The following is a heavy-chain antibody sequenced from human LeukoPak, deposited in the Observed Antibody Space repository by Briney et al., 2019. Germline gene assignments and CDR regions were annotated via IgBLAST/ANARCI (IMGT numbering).Heavy chain of an antibody. D-gene: IGHD6-19*01. V-gene: IGHV3-23*01. CDR3: AKDTYSSGWYFDH. CDR2: ISGSGGST. CDR1: GFTFSSYA. Sequence: GGSLRLSCAASGFTFSSYAMSWVRRAPGKGLEWVSVISGSGGSTYYADSVKGRFTISRDNSKNTLYLQMNSLRAEDTAVYYCAKDTYSSGWYFDHWGQGTLLTVSS. J-gene: IGHJ4*02.